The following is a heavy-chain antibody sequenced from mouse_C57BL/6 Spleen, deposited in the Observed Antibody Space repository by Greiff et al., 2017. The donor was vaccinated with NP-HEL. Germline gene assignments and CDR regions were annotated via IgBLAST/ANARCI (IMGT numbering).Heavy chain of an antibody. D-gene: IGHD2-5*01. CDR2: IWSGGST. CDR1: GFSLTSYG. J-gene: IGHJ1*03. Sequence: QVQLKQSGPGLVQPSQSLSITCTVSGFSLTSYGVHWVRQSPGKGLEWLGVIWSGGSTDYNAAFISRLSISKDNSKSQVFFKMNSLQADDTAIYYCAREEAYYSNYVGYFDVWGTGTTVTVSS. CDR3: AREEAYYSNYVGYFDV. V-gene: IGHV2-2*01.